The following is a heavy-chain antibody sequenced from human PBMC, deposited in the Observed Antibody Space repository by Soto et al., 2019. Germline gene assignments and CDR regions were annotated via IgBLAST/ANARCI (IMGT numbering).Heavy chain of an antibody. D-gene: IGHD6-19*01. CDR3: ARDRSAGYTGTFDN. V-gene: IGHV4-59*13. J-gene: IGHJ4*02. Sequence: SETRSLTCTVSGGSMSCYCWSWIRQPPGRGLEWIGYVYYSGKTNYNPSIQSRVTLSIDTSKNQFSLRLNAVTAADTAFYYCARDRSAGYTGTFDNWGQGTLVTVSS. CDR2: VYYSGKT. CDR1: GGSMSCYC.